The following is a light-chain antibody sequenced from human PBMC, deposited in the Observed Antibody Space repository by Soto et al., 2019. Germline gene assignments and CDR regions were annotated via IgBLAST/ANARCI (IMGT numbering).Light chain of an antibody. V-gene: IGLV2-23*01. Sequence: QSVLTQPASVSGSPGQSITISCTGTSSDVGSYNLVSWYQQHPGKAPKLMIYEGSKRPSGVSNRFSGSKSGNTASLTISGLQSEDEADYHCCSHAGSSTYVFGTGTKVTVL. CDR2: EGS. CDR3: CSHAGSSTYV. CDR1: SSDVGSYNL. J-gene: IGLJ1*01.